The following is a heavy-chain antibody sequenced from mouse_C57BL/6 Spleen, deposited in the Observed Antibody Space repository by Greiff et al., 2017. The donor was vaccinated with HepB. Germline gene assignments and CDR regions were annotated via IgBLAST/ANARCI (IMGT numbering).Heavy chain of an antibody. V-gene: IGHV1-59*01. CDR2: IDPSDSYT. Sequence: QVQLQQPGAELVRPGTSVKLSCKASGYTFTSYWMHWVKQRPGQGLEWIGVIDPSDSYTNYHQKFKGKATLTVDTSSSTAYMQLSSLTSEDSAVYYCARSGYYGSRGGYFDYWGQGTTLTVSS. J-gene: IGHJ2*01. CDR3: ARSGYYGSRGGYFDY. CDR1: GYTFTSYW. D-gene: IGHD1-1*01.